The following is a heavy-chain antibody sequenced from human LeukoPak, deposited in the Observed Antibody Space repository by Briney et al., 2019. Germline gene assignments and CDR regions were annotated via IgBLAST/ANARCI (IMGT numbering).Heavy chain of an antibody. J-gene: IGHJ4*02. CDR3: AKAQHISTWGYFDS. V-gene: IGHV3-23*01. D-gene: IGHD6-13*01. CDR1: GFTFSSYS. CDR2: ISGSGDST. Sequence: GGSLRLSCAASGFTFSSYSMNWVRQAPGKGLEWVSTISGSGDSTLYADSMKGRFTISRDNSRNTLYLQMNSLRVEDTAVYYCAKAQHISTWGYFDSWGQGILVTVSS.